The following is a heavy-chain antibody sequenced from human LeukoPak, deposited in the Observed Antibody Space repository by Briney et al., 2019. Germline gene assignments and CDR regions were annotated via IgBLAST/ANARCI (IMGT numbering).Heavy chain of an antibody. D-gene: IGHD3-10*01. CDR1: GFPFSRYW. CDR3: VKDPTYDSGSPLGY. J-gene: IGHJ4*02. Sequence: GGSLRLSCAASGFPFSRYWMTWVRQAPGKGLEWVANIKYDGSEKFNLGSVRGRFTITRDNTNNSLHLQMNSLRAEDTAIYYCVKDPTYDSGSPLGYGGQGTLVVVSS. V-gene: IGHV3-7*01. CDR2: IKYDGSEK.